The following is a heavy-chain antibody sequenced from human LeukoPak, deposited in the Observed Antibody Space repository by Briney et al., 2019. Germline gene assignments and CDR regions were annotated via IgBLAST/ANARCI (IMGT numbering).Heavy chain of an antibody. CDR2: ISYDGSNK. CDR3: ARVAGTTLSYFYFDY. V-gene: IGHV3-30-3*01. J-gene: IGHJ4*02. CDR1: GFTFSSYA. D-gene: IGHD1-1*01. Sequence: GRSLRLSCAASGFTFSSYAMHWVRQAPGKGLEWVAFISYDGSNKYYADSVKGRFTISRDSSKNTLYLQMNSLRAEDTAVYYCARVAGTTLSYFYFDYWGQGTLVTVSS.